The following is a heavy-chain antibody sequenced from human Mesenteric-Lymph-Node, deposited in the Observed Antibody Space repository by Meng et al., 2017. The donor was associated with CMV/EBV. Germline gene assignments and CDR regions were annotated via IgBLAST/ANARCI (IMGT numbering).Heavy chain of an antibody. CDR1: GYTFTSYY. V-gene: IGHV1-46*01. CDR2: INPSGGST. D-gene: IGHD6-13*01. CDR3: ASGSSWYYYYYGMDV. Sequence: ASVKVSCKASGYTFTSYYMHWVRQAPGQGLEWMGIINPSGGSTSYAQKFQGRVTMTRDTSISTAYMELSRLRSDDTAMYYCASGSSWYYYYYGMDVWGQGTTVTVSS. J-gene: IGHJ6*02.